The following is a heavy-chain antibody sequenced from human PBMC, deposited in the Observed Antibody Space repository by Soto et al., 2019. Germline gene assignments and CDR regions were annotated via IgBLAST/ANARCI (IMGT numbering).Heavy chain of an antibody. CDR3: ARDIRGYSRAFDY. Sequence: QVQLQESGPGLVKPSETLSLTCTVSGDSVSSDNYYWTWIRQPPGKGLEWIGYIYSSGSTNYNPSLKSRVPTSVDTSRNQFSLKLTSVTAADTAVYYCARDIRGYSRAFDYWGQGTLVTVSS. CDR2: IYSSGST. D-gene: IGHD5-18*01. J-gene: IGHJ4*02. V-gene: IGHV4-61*01. CDR1: GDSVSSDNYY.